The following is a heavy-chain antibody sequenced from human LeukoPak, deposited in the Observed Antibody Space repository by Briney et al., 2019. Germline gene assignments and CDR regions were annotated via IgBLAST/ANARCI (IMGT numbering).Heavy chain of an antibody. CDR1: GYIFINYA. J-gene: IGHJ4*02. CDR2: INGGNGYT. V-gene: IGHV1-3*01. CDR3: AREGDYYDSSGYYYPFRNYFDY. D-gene: IGHD3-22*01. Sequence: ASVKVSCKASGYIFINYAIHWVRQAPGQRLEWMGWINGGNGYTKYSQNFQGRVTITRDTSASTAYMELSSLRSEDTAVYYCAREGDYYDSSGYYYPFRNYFDYWGQGTLVTVSS.